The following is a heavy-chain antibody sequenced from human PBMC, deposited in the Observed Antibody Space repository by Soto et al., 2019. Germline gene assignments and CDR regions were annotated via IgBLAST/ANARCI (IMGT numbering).Heavy chain of an antibody. CDR2: IYYSGST. J-gene: IGHJ4*02. CDR1: GGSISSGGYY. Sequence: PSEIKSLTCTVSGGSISSGGYYWSWIRQHPGKGLEWIGYIYYSGSTYYNPSLKSRVTISVGTSKNQFSLKLSSVTAADTAVYYCARDRYYDSSGYLDYWGQGTLVTVSS. CDR3: ARDRYYDSSGYLDY. V-gene: IGHV4-31*03. D-gene: IGHD3-22*01.